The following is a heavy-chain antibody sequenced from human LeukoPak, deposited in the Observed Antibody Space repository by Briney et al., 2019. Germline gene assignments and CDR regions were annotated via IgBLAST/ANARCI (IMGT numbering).Heavy chain of an antibody. Sequence: SETLSLTCTVSGGSISSYYWSWIRQPAGKGLEWIGRIYIRVVTNYNPSLKSRVTMSVDTSKNQFSLKLSSVTAADTAVYYCARADYYDSSGYYYDYYYMDVWGKGTTVTVSS. D-gene: IGHD3-22*01. CDR3: ARADYYDSSGYYYDYYYMDV. CDR1: GGSISSYY. CDR2: IYIRVVT. V-gene: IGHV4-4*07. J-gene: IGHJ6*03.